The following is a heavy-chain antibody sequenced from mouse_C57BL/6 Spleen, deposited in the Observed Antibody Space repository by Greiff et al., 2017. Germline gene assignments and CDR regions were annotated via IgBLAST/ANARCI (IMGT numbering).Heavy chain of an antibody. CDR3: ARDRHGAMDY. J-gene: IGHJ4*01. CDR1: GYTFTTYP. V-gene: IGHV1-47*01. CDR2: FHPYNDDP. Sequence: QVQLQQSGAELVKPGASVKMSCKASGYTFTTYPIEWMKQNHGKSLEWIGNFHPYNDDPHSNEKFKGKATLTVEKSSSTVYLELSRLTADDAAVYYCARDRHGAMDYWGQGTSVTVSS.